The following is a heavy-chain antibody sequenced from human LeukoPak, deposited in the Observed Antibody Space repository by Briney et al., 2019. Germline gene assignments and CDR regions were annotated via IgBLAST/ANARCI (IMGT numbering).Heavy chain of an antibody. J-gene: IGHJ6*03. D-gene: IGHD3-10*01. CDR3: AKDGSRSREVFPYYYGSGRLQYMDV. Sequence: GGSLTLSCAASGFTFSTYAMHWVRQAPGKGLEWVAFIRFDGSNKYYADSVKGRFTISRDNSKNTLYLQMNSLRDEDTAMFYCAKDGSRSREVFPYYYGSGRLQYMDVWGKGTTVIISS. CDR1: GFTFSTYA. V-gene: IGHV3-30*02. CDR2: IRFDGSNK.